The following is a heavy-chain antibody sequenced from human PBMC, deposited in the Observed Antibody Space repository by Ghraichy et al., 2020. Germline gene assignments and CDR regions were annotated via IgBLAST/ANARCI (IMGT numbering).Heavy chain of an antibody. CDR1: GFSLSTSGIG. V-gene: IGHV2-5*01. J-gene: IGHJ6*02. CDR3: AHVEYGTSATDYYYYGMDV. D-gene: IGHD6-6*01. Sequence: SGPTLVKPTQTLTLTCAFSGFSLSTSGIGVGWIRQPPGKALEWLALVYWNGDKLYSASLKSRVTITKDTSKNQVVLTMTNLDPVDTATYYCAHVEYGTSATDYYYYGMDVWGQGTTVTVSS. CDR2: VYWNGDK.